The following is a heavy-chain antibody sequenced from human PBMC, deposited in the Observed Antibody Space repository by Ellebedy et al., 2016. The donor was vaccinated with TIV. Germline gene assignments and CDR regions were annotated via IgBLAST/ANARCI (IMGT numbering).Heavy chain of an antibody. J-gene: IGHJ4*02. CDR1: GFTFSSYG. Sequence: GESLKISCSGSGFTFSSYGMHWVRQAPGTGLEDVSGISNNGISTCYADSVKVRFTISRDNSRNTLYLQMSSLKPEDTAVYYCVTRVRTAMGFDYWGQGTLVTVST. CDR2: ISNNGIST. CDR3: VTRVRTAMGFDY. V-gene: IGHV3-64D*06. D-gene: IGHD5-18*01.